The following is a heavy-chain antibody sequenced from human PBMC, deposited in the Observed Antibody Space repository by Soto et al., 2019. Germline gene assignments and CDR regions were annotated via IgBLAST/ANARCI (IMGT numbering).Heavy chain of an antibody. CDR2: ISTTSTYT. Sequence: EFQLVESGGGLVEPGESLRLSCAASGFTFSRYYMNWVRQAPGKGLEWVSSISTTSTYTHYADSLKGRFTISRDNAKKVLYLQMDSLRAEDTAVYYWARDGGLSSTNVKAFDIWGQGTKVTVSS. D-gene: IGHD2-2*01. J-gene: IGHJ3*02. CDR1: GFTFSRYY. V-gene: IGHV3-21*01. CDR3: ARDGGLSSTNVKAFDI.